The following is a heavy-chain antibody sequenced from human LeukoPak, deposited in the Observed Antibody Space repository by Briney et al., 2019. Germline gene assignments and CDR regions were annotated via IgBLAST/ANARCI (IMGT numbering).Heavy chain of an antibody. CDR2: ISGSGGNT. CDR1: GFTFSSYA. V-gene: IGHV3-23*01. Sequence: GGSLRLSCAASGFTFSSYAMSWVRQAPGKGLEWVSSISGSGGNTMYADSVKGRFTISRDNSKNTLYLQMNSLRAEDTAVYYCAAHTSSNRPFDYWGQGTLVTVSS. D-gene: IGHD2-2*01. J-gene: IGHJ4*02. CDR3: AAHTSSNRPFDY.